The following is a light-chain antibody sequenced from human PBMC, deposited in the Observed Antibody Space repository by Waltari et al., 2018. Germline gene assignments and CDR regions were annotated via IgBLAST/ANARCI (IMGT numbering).Light chain of an antibody. J-gene: IGKJ1*01. CDR3: QHYVRLPVT. CDR1: QSIGPF. CDR2: GAS. Sequence: EIVLKQSPGPLSLSPGERVTLFRRASQSIGPFLTWYQQKPGQPPRPLIYGASIRAAGIPDRVSGSGSGTDFSLTISRLEPEDFAVYYCQHYVRLPVTFGQGTKVQIK. V-gene: IGKV3-20*01.